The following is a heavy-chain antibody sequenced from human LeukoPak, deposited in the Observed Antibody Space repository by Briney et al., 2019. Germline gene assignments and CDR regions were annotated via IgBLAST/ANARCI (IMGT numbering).Heavy chain of an antibody. CDR3: ARPYFQWELRY. V-gene: IGHV1-2*02. Sequence: GASVTVSCKASGYTFTGYYMHWVRQAPGQGLEWMGWINPNSGGTNYAQKFQGRVTMTRDTSISTVYMEMSRLRYDDTAVYYCARPYFQWELRYWGPGTLVTVSS. CDR2: INPNSGGT. D-gene: IGHD1-26*01. CDR1: GYTFTGYY. J-gene: IGHJ4*02.